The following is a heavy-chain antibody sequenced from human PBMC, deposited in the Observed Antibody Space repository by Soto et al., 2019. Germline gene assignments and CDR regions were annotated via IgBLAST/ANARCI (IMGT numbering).Heavy chain of an antibody. CDR1: GYTFTSYA. J-gene: IGHJ4*02. D-gene: IGHD6-19*01. V-gene: IGHV1-18*01. Sequence: VASVKVSCKASGYTFTSYAMHWVRQAPGQGLEWMGWISAYNGNTNYAQKLQGRVTMTTDTSTSTAYMELRSLRSDDTAVYYCARVVDIAVAGLDYWGQGTLVTVSS. CDR2: ISAYNGNT. CDR3: ARVVDIAVAGLDY.